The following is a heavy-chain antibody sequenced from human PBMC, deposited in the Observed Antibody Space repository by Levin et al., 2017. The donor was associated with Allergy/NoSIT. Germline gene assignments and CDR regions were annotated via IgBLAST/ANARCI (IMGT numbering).Heavy chain of an antibody. V-gene: IGHV3-73*01. Sequence: GGSLRLSCAASGFTFSGSSMHWVRQASGKGLEGIGRVRSKTNSYATSYAASVKGRFTISRDDSKNTAYLQMTSLKTEDTAVYYCTNRGYWGQGTLVTVSS. CDR2: VRSKTNSYAT. J-gene: IGHJ4*02. CDR3: TNRGY. CDR1: GFTFSGSS. D-gene: IGHD1-14*01.